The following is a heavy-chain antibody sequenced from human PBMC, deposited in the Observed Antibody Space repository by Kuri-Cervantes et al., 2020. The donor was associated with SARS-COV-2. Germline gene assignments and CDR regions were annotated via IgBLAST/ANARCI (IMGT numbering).Heavy chain of an antibody. Sequence: GGSLRLSCAASGFTFSSYWMSWVRQAPGKGLEWVANIKQDGSEKYYVDSVKGRFTISRDNAKNPPYLQMNSLRAEDTALYYCARGVVAATPGFFQHWGQGTLVTVSS. CDR1: GFTFSSYW. V-gene: IGHV3-7*03. D-gene: IGHD2-15*01. CDR3: ARGVVAATPGFFQH. J-gene: IGHJ1*01. CDR2: IKQDGSEK.